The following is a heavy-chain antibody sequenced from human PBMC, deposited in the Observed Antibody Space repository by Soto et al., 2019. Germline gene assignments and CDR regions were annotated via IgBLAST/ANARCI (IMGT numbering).Heavy chain of an antibody. Sequence: EVQLVESGGGLVQPGGSLRLSCAASGLTFRGYWMSWVRQAPGKGLEWVANIKQDGSDQFYVDSVKVRFTISRDNAKNRLYLQLNSLRAEDTAVYYCAREAVWGQGTTVTVS. J-gene: IGHJ6*02. CDR1: GLTFRGYW. CDR3: AREAV. CDR2: IKQDGSDQ. V-gene: IGHV3-7*05.